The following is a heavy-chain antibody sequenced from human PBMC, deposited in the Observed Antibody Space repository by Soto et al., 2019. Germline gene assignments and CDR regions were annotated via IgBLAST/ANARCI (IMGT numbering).Heavy chain of an antibody. J-gene: IGHJ4*02. D-gene: IGHD2-15*01. CDR2: IFSNDEK. CDR3: ARMVYGGKGGFDY. Sequence: SGPTLVNPTETLTLTCTVSGFSLSNARMGVSWIRQPPGKALEWLAHIFSNDEKSYSTSLKSRLTISKDTSKSQVVLTMTNMDPVDTATYYCARMVYGGKGGFDYWGQGTLVTVSS. V-gene: IGHV2-26*01. CDR1: GFSLSNARMG.